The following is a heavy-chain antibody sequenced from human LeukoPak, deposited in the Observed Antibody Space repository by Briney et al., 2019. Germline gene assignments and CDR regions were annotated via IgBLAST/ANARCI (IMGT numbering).Heavy chain of an antibody. CDR2: IKEDGSEK. V-gene: IGHV3-7*01. CDR1: GFTFSSYW. J-gene: IGHJ4*02. D-gene: IGHD6-6*01. CDR3: ASGVYHFDH. Sequence: PGGSLRLSCAASGFTFSSYWMNWVRQAPGEGLEWVANIKEDGSEKYYLNSVKGRFTISRDNAKNSVYLQMNSLRAEDTAVYYCASGVYHFDHWGQGTLVTVSS.